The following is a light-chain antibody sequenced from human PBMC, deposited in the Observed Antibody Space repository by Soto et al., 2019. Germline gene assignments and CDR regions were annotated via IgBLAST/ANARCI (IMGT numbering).Light chain of an antibody. V-gene: IGKV3-11*01. CDR2: DAS. J-gene: IGKJ1*01. Sequence: EIVLTQSPATLSLSPGERATLSCRASQSVSSYLAWYQQKPGQAPRLLIYDASNRATGIPARFSGSGSGTDFTLTISSLEPEDFAVYYCQQRSNWHTWTFGQGTQVEIK. CDR3: QQRSNWHTWT. CDR1: QSVSSY.